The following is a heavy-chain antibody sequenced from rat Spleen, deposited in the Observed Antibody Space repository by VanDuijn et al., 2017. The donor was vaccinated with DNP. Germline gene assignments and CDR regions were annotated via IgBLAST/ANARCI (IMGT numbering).Heavy chain of an antibody. J-gene: IGHJ4*01. CDR2: IKSADST. CDR1: GYSITRNYR. D-gene: IGHD1-1*01. Sequence: EVQLQESGPGLVESSQSLSLTCSVTGYSITRNYRWNWIRKFPGNKLEWMGYIKSADSTYYNPSLKRRISITRDTSKNQFLLQVNSVTSEDTATYYCARLRLEWEVRAMDAWGQGTSVTVSS. V-gene: IGHV3-3*01. CDR3: ARLRLEWEVRAMDA.